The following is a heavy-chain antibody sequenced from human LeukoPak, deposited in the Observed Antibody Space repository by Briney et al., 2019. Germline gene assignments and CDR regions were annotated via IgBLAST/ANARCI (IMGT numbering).Heavy chain of an antibody. V-gene: IGHV1-8*02. D-gene: IGHD5-18*01. CDR2: MTPKSGYT. J-gene: IGHJ6*02. CDR3: VRGCGNTYPCVMGV. Sequence: ASVKVSCKAAGYIFIDFDINWVRQATGQGLEWMGWMTPKSGYTAYAQKLQGRVTMTKNNSINTAYMELSSLRSEDSAVNYCVRGCGNTYPCVMGVWGQGTTVTVSS. CDR1: GYIFIDFD.